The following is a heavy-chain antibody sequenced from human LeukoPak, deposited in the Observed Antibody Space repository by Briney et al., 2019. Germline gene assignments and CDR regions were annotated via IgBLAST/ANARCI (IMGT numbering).Heavy chain of an antibody. CDR3: AIISGYLNAFDI. J-gene: IGHJ3*02. CDR1: GYTFTGYY. Sequence: ASVKVSCKXSGYTFTGYYMHWVRQAPGQGLEWMGWINPNSGGTNYAQKFQGRVTMTRDTSISTAYMELSRLRSDDTAVYYCAIISGYLNAFDIWGQGTMVTVSS. CDR2: INPNSGGT. V-gene: IGHV1-2*02. D-gene: IGHD3-22*01.